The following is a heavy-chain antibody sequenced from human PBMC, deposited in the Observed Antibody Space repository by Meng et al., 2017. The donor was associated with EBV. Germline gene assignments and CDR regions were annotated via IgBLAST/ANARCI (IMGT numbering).Heavy chain of an antibody. CDR1: GGSIRYYA. Sequence: QVLWVRPAAEGKMPGSSVKVSCKTAGGSIRYYATSWARQAPGQGLEWLGGFLPRLGAPNYAQKFHGRVKITADESTSTHYMDLSSLISEDTAIYYCASESGRGYTPDYWGQGTLVTVSS. CDR2: FLPRLGAP. J-gene: IGHJ4*02. D-gene: IGHD3-10*01. CDR3: ASESGRGYTPDY. V-gene: IGHV1-69*01.